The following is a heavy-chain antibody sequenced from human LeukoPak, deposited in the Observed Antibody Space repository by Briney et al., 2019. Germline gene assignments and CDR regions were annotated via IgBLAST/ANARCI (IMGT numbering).Heavy chain of an antibody. V-gene: IGHV3-53*04. CDR2: IYSGGST. Sequence: PGGSLRLSCAASGFSVSTNYMNWVRQAPGKGLEWVSVIYSGGSTYYADSVKGRFTISRHDSKNTQYLQMDSLRAEDTAVYYCARAPYSSSWLDSWGQGTLVTVSS. D-gene: IGHD6-13*01. CDR3: ARAPYSSSWLDS. J-gene: IGHJ4*02. CDR1: GFSVSTNY.